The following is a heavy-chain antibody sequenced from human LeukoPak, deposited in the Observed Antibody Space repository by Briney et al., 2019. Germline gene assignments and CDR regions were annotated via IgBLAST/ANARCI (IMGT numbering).Heavy chain of an antibody. CDR2: ISWNGGSI. Sequence: GRSLRLSCAASGFTFDDYAMHWVRQAPGKGLEWVSGISWNGGSIGYADSVKGRFTISRDNAKNSLYLQMNSLRAEDTALYYCAKDIGSGWYSPFDYWGQGTLVTVSS. CDR1: GFTFDDYA. V-gene: IGHV3-9*01. J-gene: IGHJ4*02. CDR3: AKDIGSGWYSPFDY. D-gene: IGHD6-19*01.